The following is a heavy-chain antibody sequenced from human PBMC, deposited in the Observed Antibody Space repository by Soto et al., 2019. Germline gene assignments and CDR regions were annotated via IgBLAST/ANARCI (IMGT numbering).Heavy chain of an antibody. J-gene: IGHJ6*02. Sequence: QVQLVQSGAEVKKPGSSVRVSCKASGTIFSSYTISWVRQAPGQGLERMGRIIPILGETNSAQKFQDRFTLTADTSTNTAYMELNSLRLEDTAVYFCARGLGGRMDDWGQGTTVTVSS. D-gene: IGHD3-16*01. CDR2: IIPILGET. CDR1: GTIFSSYT. V-gene: IGHV1-69*08. CDR3: ARGLGGRMDD.